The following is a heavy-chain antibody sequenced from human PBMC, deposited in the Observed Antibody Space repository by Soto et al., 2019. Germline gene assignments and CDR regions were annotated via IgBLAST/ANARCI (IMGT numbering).Heavy chain of an antibody. V-gene: IGHV1-24*01. CDR3: ATPNTYSSSWNGYDY. D-gene: IGHD6-13*01. J-gene: IGHJ4*02. Sequence: ASVKVSCKVSGYTLTELSMHWVRHAPGKGLEWMGGFDPEDGETIYAQKFQGRVTMTEDTSTDTAYMELSGLRSEDTAVYYCATPNTYSSSWNGYDYWGKGTLVTVSS. CDR1: GYTLTELS. CDR2: FDPEDGET.